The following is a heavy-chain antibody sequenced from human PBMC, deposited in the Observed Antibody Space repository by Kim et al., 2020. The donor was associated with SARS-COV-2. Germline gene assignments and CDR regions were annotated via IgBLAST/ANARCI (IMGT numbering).Heavy chain of an antibody. D-gene: IGHD3-22*01. CDR1: GFTFSNYD. Sequence: GGSLRLSCAASGFTFSNYDMHWVRQAPGKRLEHVSAISSTGDTTYYVNSVKGRFTVSRDNSKNTLYLQMGSLRPEDRAVYHCVRAGDGYYDSSGRYSGGYYFDYWGQGALVTVSS. J-gene: IGHJ4*02. CDR3: VRAGDGYYDSSGRYSGGYYFDY. V-gene: IGHV3-64*01. CDR2: ISSTGDTT.